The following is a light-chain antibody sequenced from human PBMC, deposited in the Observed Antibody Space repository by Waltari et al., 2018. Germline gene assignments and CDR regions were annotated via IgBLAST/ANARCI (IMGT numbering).Light chain of an antibody. CDR1: SSDIGGYNY. Sequence: QSALTQPASVSGSPGQSITISCIGTSSDIGGYNYVSWYQQHPGKAPKVMIYDVTKGPSGVANRFAGSNSGSTAALTISGLQAEDEANYYCSSYTSSNTWVFGGGTKLTVL. V-gene: IGLV2-14*01. CDR2: DVT. J-gene: IGLJ3*02. CDR3: SSYTSSNTWV.